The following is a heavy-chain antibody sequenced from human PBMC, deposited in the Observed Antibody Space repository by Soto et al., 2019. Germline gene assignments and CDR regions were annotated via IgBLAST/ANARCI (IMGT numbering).Heavy chain of an antibody. CDR2: IYSNGDT. D-gene: IGHD6-6*01. Sequence: SETLSLTCSVSSDSMNSGGYYWSWIRQHPGKGLEWIGYIYSNGDTYYNPSLKSRVTISVDTSKNQFSLNLTSVTAADTAVYYCARRGGSSSGYYYYAMDVWGQGTTVTAP. CDR3: ARRGGSSSGYYYYAMDV. J-gene: IGHJ6*02. CDR1: SDSMNSGGYY. V-gene: IGHV4-31*03.